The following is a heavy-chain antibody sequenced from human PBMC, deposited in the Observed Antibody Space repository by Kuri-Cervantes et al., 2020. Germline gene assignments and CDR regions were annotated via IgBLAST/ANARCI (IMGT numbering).Heavy chain of an antibody. J-gene: IGHJ6*03. CDR3: ARGRVATIYEDYYYYYMDV. Sequence: SVKVSCKASGGTLSSYAISWVRQAPGQRLEWMGGIIPIFGTANYAQKFQGRVTITADKSTSTAYMGLSSLRSEDTAVYYCARGRVATIYEDYYYYYMDVWGKGTTVTVSS. V-gene: IGHV1-69*06. CDR1: GGTLSSYA. CDR2: IIPIFGTA. D-gene: IGHD5-12*01.